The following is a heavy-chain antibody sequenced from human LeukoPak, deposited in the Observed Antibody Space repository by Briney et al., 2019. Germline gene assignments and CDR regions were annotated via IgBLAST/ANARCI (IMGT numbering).Heavy chain of an antibody. D-gene: IGHD3-3*01. J-gene: IGHJ4*02. Sequence: ASVKVSCKASGYTFTSYYMHWVRQAPGQGLEWMGWINPNSGGTNYAQKFQGRVAMTRDTSISTAYMELSRLRSDDTAVYYCARVDRDFWSGYSPPFDYWGQGTLVTVSS. V-gene: IGHV1-2*02. CDR3: ARVDRDFWSGYSPPFDY. CDR2: INPNSGGT. CDR1: GYTFTSYY.